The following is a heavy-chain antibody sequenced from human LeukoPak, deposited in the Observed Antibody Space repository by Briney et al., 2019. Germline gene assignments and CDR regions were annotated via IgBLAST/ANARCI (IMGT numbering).Heavy chain of an antibody. CDR2: ISSSGSTI. CDR3: ARARFQWLVLGAFDI. Sequence: QSGGSLRLSCAASGFTFSSHSMNWVRQAPGKGLEWVSYISSSGSTIYYADSVKGRFTISRDNAKNSLYLQMNSLRAEDTAVYYCARARFQWLVLGAFDIWGQGTMVTVSS. V-gene: IGHV3-48*04. J-gene: IGHJ3*02. CDR1: GFTFSSHS. D-gene: IGHD6-19*01.